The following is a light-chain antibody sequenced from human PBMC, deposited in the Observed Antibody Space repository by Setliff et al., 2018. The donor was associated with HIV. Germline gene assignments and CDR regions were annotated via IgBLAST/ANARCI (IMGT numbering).Light chain of an antibody. CDR1: SSDVGAHNS. CDR2: DVS. Sequence: QSALTQPHSVSGSRGQSVTFSCTGASSDVGAHNSVSWYQQHPGKAPKLILYDVSKRPSGVPARFSGFQPGNTASLIISGLQPEDEAGYYCCSYAGRYTFVFGSGTKVTVL. V-gene: IGLV2-11*01. CDR3: CSYAGRYTFV. J-gene: IGLJ1*01.